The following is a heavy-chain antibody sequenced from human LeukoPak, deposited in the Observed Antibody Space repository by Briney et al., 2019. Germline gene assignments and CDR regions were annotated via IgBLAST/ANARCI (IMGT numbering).Heavy chain of an antibody. CDR3: AKDLRPVIAAADVGDAFDV. Sequence: GGSLRLSCAASGFSFISYAISWVRQAPGKGLEWVSAISAGGGSTYYAASVEGRFTISRDNSKNTLYLQMNSLRAEDTAVYYCAKDLRPVIAAADVGDAFDVWGQGTMVAVSS. CDR2: ISAGGGST. D-gene: IGHD6-13*01. J-gene: IGHJ3*01. CDR1: GFSFISYA. V-gene: IGHV3-23*01.